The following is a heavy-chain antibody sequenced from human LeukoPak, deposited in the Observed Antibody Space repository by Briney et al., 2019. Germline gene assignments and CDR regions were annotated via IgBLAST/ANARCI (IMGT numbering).Heavy chain of an antibody. CDR2: ISSSSSYT. J-gene: IGHJ4*02. D-gene: IGHD3-10*01. CDR1: GFTFSDYY. CDR3: ARHYYYGSGSHFDY. V-gene: IGHV3-11*06. Sequence: TGGSLRLSCAASGFTFSDYYMSWIRQAPGKGLEWVSYISSSSSYTNYADSVKGRFTISRDNAKNSLYLQMNSLRAEDTAVYYCARHYYYGSGSHFDYWGQGTLVTVSS.